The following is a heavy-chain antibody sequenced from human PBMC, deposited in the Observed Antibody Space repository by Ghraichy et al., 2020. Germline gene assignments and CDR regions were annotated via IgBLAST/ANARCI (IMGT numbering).Heavy chain of an antibody. J-gene: IGHJ5*02. D-gene: IGHD2-2*02. CDR3: ARVVPAAIQTYWFDP. V-gene: IGHV1-69*13. Sequence: SVKVSCKASGGTFSSYAISWVRQAPGQGLEWMGGIIPIFGTANYAQKFHGRVTITADESTSTAYMELSSLRSEDTAVYYCARVVPAAIQTYWFDPWGQGTLVTVSS. CDR2: IIPIFGTA. CDR1: GGTFSSYA.